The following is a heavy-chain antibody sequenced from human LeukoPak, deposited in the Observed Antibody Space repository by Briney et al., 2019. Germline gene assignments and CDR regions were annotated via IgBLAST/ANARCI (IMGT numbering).Heavy chain of an antibody. CDR3: AKSSSSWDLSDAFDI. CDR2: ISGSGGST. Sequence: PGGSLRLSCAASGFTFSSYAMSWARQAPGKGLEWVSAISGSGGSTYYADSVKGRFTISRDNSKNTLYLQMNSLRAEDTAVYYCAKSSSSWDLSDAFDIWGQGTMVTVSS. J-gene: IGHJ3*02. D-gene: IGHD6-13*01. V-gene: IGHV3-23*01. CDR1: GFTFSSYA.